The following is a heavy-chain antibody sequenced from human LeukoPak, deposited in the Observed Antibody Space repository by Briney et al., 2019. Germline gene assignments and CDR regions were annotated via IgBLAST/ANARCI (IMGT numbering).Heavy chain of an antibody. CDR1: GFTFSSYA. CDR3: AKDLLTTVVTPSFDY. V-gene: IGHV3-23*01. D-gene: IGHD4-23*01. Sequence: GGSLRLSCAASGFTFSSYAMSWVRQAPGKGLEWVSAISGSGGSTYYAGSVKGRFTISRDNSKNTLYLQMNSLRAEDTAVYYCAKDLLTTVVTPSFDYWGQGTLVTVSS. CDR2: ISGSGGST. J-gene: IGHJ4*02.